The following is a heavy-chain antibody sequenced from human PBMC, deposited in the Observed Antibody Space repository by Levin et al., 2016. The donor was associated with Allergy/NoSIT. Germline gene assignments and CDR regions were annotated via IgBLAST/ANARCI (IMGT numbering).Heavy chain of an antibody. Sequence: WVRQAPGQGLEWMGWMNPNSGNTGYAQKFQGRVTMTRNTSISTAYMELSSLRSEDTAVYYCARGSYGYLFYYYYGMDVWGQGTTVTVSS. J-gene: IGHJ6*02. CDR3: ARGSYGYLFYYYYGMDV. D-gene: IGHD5-18*01. V-gene: IGHV1-8*01. CDR2: MNPNSGNT.